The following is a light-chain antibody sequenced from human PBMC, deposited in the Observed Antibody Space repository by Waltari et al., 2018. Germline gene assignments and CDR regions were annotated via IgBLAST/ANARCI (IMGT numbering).Light chain of an antibody. CDR1: SSDIGGYNY. Sequence: QAALTQPRSVSGSPGQSVTISCTGTSSDIGGYNYVSWYQQHPGTAPKLMIYEVSNRPSGVSDRFSGSKSGNTASLTISGLQAEDEADYYCCSYAGSYTYIFGAGTRLTVL. V-gene: IGLV2-11*01. CDR3: CSYAGSYTYI. CDR2: EVS. J-gene: IGLJ1*01.